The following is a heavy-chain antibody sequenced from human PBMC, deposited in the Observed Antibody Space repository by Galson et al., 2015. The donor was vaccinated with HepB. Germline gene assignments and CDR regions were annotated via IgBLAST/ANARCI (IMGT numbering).Heavy chain of an antibody. CDR1: GFAFSTYA. CDR3: AKSGGGYYDSSGYFDY. V-gene: IGHV3-30*02. CDR2: IRYDGGNK. Sequence: SLRLSCAASGFAFSTYAMHWVRQAPGKGLEWVAFIRYDGGNKYYADSVKGRFTISRDNSKNTLYLQLNSLRAEDTAVYSCAKSGGGYYDSSGYFDYWGQGTLVTVSS. D-gene: IGHD3-22*01. J-gene: IGHJ4*02.